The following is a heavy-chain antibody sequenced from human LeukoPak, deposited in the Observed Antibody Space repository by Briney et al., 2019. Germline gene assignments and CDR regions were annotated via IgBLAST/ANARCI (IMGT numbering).Heavy chain of an antibody. V-gene: IGHV1-18*01. J-gene: IGHJ4*02. Sequence: ASVKVSCKASGYTFTSYGISWVRQAPGQGLEWMGWISTYNGNTNYAQKLQGRVTMTTDTSTSTAYMELRSLRSDDTAVYYCARVGYCSSTSCYGGRYYFDYWGQGTLITVSS. CDR2: ISTYNGNT. D-gene: IGHD2-2*01. CDR1: GYTFTSYG. CDR3: ARVGYCSSTSCYGGRYYFDY.